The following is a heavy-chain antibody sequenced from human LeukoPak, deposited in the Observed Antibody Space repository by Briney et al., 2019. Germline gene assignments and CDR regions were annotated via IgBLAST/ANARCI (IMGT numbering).Heavy chain of an antibody. V-gene: IGHV3-7*01. CDR1: GFTFRSWW. Sequence: GGSLRLSCAASGFTFRSWWMNWVRQAPGKGLEWVANIKQDGSDKYYVDSVKGRFTISRDNAKNSLYLQMNSLRAEHTAVYYCAGNYSGSGANDYWGQGTLVTVSS. D-gene: IGHD3-10*01. J-gene: IGHJ4*02. CDR3: AGNYSGSGANDY. CDR2: IKQDGSDK.